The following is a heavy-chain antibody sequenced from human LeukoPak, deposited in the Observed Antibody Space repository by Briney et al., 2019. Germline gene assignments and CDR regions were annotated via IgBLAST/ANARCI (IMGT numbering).Heavy chain of an antibody. D-gene: IGHD3-9*01. CDR3: ASVNYDILTGYYFDY. CDR2: IYYSGST. Sequence: SETLSLTCTVSGGSISSYYWSWIRQPPGKGLEWIGYIYYSGSTNYNPSLKSRVTISVDTSKNQFSLKLSSVTAADTAVYYCASVNYDILTGYYFDYWGQGTLATVSS. V-gene: IGHV4-59*01. CDR1: GGSISSYY. J-gene: IGHJ4*02.